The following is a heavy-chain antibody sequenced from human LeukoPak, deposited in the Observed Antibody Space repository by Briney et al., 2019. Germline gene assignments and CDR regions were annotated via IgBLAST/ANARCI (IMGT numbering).Heavy chain of an antibody. D-gene: IGHD6-13*01. CDR3: ARGFISSWYFQH. CDR1: GGSFSGYY. Sequence: PSETLSLTCAVYGGSFSGYYWSWIRQPPGKGLEWIGEINHSGSTNYNPSLKSRVTISVDTSKNQFSLKLSSVTAADTAVYYCARGFISSWYFQHWGQGTLVTVSS. J-gene: IGHJ1*01. CDR2: INHSGST. V-gene: IGHV4-34*01.